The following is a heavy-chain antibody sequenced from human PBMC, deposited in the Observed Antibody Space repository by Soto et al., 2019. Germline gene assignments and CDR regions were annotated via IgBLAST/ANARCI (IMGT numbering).Heavy chain of an antibody. V-gene: IGHV1-18*01. J-gene: IGHJ6*02. CDR1: GYPSSHYA. CDR3: ARDRSFDRTYYYGIDV. Sequence: ASVTVSSTPPGYPSSHYAITWSRKASGLGLGRTGWISPFNGNTNYGQTLQGRVTLTTETSTSTVYMELRSLRSDDTAVYYCARDRSFDRTYYYGIDVWGQGTTVTVSS. CDR2: ISPFNGNT. D-gene: IGHD3-16*01.